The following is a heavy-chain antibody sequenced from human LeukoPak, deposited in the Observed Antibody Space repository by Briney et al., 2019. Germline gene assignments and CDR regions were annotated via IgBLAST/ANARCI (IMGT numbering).Heavy chain of an antibody. CDR1: GFTFSSYA. J-gene: IGHJ4*02. CDR3: ARGGTGTTPPKFDY. CDR2: ISGSGGST. V-gene: IGHV3-23*01. D-gene: IGHD1-7*01. Sequence: GGSQRLSCAASGFTFSSYAMSWVRQAPGKELEWVSAISGSGGSTYYADSVKGRFTISRDNSKNTLYLQMNSLRAEDTAVYYCARGGTGTTPPKFDYWGQGTLVTVSS.